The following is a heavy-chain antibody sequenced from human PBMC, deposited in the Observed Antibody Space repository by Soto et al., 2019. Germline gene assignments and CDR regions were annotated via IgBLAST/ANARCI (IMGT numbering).Heavy chain of an antibody. CDR2: IYYSGST. D-gene: IGHD5-18*01. CDR3: ARSVTAMGYYYYYMDV. J-gene: IGHJ6*03. CDR1: GGSISSYY. Sequence: LSLTCTVSGGSISSYYWSWIRQPPGKGLEWIGYIYYSGSTNYNPSLKSRVTISVDTSKNQFSLKLSSVTAADTAVYYCARSVTAMGYYYYYMDVWGKGTTVTVSS. V-gene: IGHV4-59*08.